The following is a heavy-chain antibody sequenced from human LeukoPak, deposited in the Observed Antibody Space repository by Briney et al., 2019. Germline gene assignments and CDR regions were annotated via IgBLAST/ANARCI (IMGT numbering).Heavy chain of an antibody. D-gene: IGHD3-10*01. CDR1: GYSISSGYY. V-gene: IGHV4-38-2*02. J-gene: IGHJ6*03. CDR3: AREVTMAPGIITGYYMDV. CDR2: IYHSGST. Sequence: PSETLSLTCTVSGYSISSGYYWGWIRPPPGNGLEWIGSIYHSGSTYYNPSLKSRVTISVDTSKNQFSLKLSSVTAADTAMYYCAREVTMAPGIITGYYMDVWGKGTTVTVSS.